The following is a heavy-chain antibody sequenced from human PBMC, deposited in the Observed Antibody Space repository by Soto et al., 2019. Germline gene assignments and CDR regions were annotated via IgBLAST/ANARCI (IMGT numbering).Heavy chain of an antibody. CDR3: TRPYFNSSGPYFDY. J-gene: IGHJ4*02. CDR1: GFTFGSYA. D-gene: IGHD3-22*01. CDR2: INSSGDST. V-gene: IGHV3-23*01. Sequence: GGSLRLSCAASGFTFGSYAMNWVRQAPGKGLEWVSGINSSGDSTYYADSVTGRFTISRDHAKNSLYLRMNSLRVADTAVYYCTRPYFNSSGPYFDYWGQGTLVTVSS.